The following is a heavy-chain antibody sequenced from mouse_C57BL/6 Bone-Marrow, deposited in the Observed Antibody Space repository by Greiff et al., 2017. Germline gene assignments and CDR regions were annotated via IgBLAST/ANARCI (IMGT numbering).Heavy chain of an antibody. V-gene: IGHV5-12*01. CDR1: GFTFSDYY. CDR3: ARPGGHYYGSRGYFDV. D-gene: IGHD1-1*01. Sequence: DVKLVESGGGLVQPGGSLKLSCAASGFTFSDYYMYWVRQTPEKRLAWVAYISNGGGSTYYPDTVKGRFTSSRDNAKNTLYLQMSRLKSEDTAMYYCARPGGHYYGSRGYFDVWGTGTTVTVSS. CDR2: ISNGGGST. J-gene: IGHJ1*03.